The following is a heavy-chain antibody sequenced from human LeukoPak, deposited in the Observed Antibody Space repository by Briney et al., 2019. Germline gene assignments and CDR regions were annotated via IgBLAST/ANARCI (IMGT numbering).Heavy chain of an antibody. Sequence: GGSLRLSCAASGFNLDDYGMSWVRHAPGKGLEWVSGINWNGGSTGYADSVKGRFTISRDNAKNSLYLQMNSLRAEDTALYYCARGATGTTFDYWGQGTLVTVSS. CDR2: INWNGGST. D-gene: IGHD1-1*01. V-gene: IGHV3-20*04. CDR3: ARGATGTTFDY. CDR1: GFNLDDYG. J-gene: IGHJ4*02.